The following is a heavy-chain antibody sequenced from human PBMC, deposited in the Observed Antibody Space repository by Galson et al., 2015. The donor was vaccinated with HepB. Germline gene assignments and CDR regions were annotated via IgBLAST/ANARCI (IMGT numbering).Heavy chain of an antibody. J-gene: IGHJ6*02. CDR2: IWYDGSNK. D-gene: IGHD3-10*01. V-gene: IGHV3-33*08. CDR1: GFTFSSYG. Sequence: SLRLSCAASGFTFSSYGMHWVRQAPGKGLEWVAVIWYDGSNKYYADSVKGRFTISRDNSKNTLYLQMNSLRAEDTAVYYCARARVREFYYYGMDVWGQGTTVTVSS. CDR3: ARARVREFYYYGMDV.